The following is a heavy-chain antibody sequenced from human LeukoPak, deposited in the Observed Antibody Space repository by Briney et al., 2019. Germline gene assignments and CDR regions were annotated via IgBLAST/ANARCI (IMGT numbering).Heavy chain of an antibody. J-gene: IGHJ2*01. V-gene: IGHV4-59*08. CDR3: ASSPFWYFDL. CDR2: IYYSGST. Sequence: SETLSLTCTVSGGSTSSYYWSWIRQPPGKGLEWIGYIYYSGSTNYNPSLKSRVTISVDTSKNQFSLKLSSVTAADTAVYYCASSPFWYFDLWGRGTLVTVSS. CDR1: GGSTSSYY.